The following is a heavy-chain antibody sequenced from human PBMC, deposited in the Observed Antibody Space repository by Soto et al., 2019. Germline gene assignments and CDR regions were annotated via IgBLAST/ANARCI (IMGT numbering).Heavy chain of an antibody. CDR2: IYPGDSDT. CDR3: ARIFSSSSRSHYCMDV. Sequence: EVQLVQSGAEVKKPGESLKISCKGSGYSFTSYWIGWVRQMPGKGLEWMGIIYPGDSDTRYSPSFQGQVTISADKSISTAYLQWSSLKASDTAMYYCARIFSSSSRSHYCMDVWGQGTTVTVSS. CDR1: GYSFTSYW. D-gene: IGHD6-13*01. V-gene: IGHV5-51*03. J-gene: IGHJ6*02.